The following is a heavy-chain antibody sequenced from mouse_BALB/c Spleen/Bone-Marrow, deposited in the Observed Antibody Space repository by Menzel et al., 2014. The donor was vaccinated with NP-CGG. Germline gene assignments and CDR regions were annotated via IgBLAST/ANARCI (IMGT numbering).Heavy chain of an antibody. CDR1: GFTFSNYT. Sequence: EVQLVESGGGLVQPGGSLKLSCAASGFTFSNYTMSWIRQTPEKRLEWVAYISNGGGTTYHPDTVKGRFTISRDNAKNTLYLQMSSLKSEDTATYYCARRYDYGYGPFAYWGQGTLVTVSA. D-gene: IGHD1-2*01. V-gene: IGHV5-12-2*01. J-gene: IGHJ3*01. CDR2: ISNGGGTT. CDR3: ARRYDYGYGPFAY.